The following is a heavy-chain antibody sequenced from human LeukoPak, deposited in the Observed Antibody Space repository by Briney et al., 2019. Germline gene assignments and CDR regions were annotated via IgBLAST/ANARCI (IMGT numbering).Heavy chain of an antibody. CDR3: ARGQGSGWDY. V-gene: IGHV4-31*03. J-gene: IGHJ4*02. D-gene: IGHD6-19*01. CDR1: GGSISSGGYY. Sequence: SQTLSPTCTVSGGSISSGGYYWSWIRQHPGKGLEWIGYIYYSGSTYYNPSLKSRVTISVDTSKNQFSLKLSSVTAADTAVYYCARGQGSGWDYWGQGTLVTVSS. CDR2: IYYSGST.